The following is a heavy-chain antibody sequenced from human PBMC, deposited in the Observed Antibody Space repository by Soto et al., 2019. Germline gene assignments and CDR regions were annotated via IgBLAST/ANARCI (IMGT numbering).Heavy chain of an antibody. J-gene: IGHJ4*02. CDR2: IRNKANSHAT. Sequence: EVQLVESGGALVQPGESLKLSCAASGITFSDFAFHWVRQASGKGLEWVGRIRNKANSHATTYAASVKGRFTISRDDSKNTVYLQMNSLKTEDTAVYYCTRLLYMGYWGQGTMFPSPQ. V-gene: IGHV3-73*02. CDR1: GITFSDFA. CDR3: TRLLYMGY. D-gene: IGHD2-2*02.